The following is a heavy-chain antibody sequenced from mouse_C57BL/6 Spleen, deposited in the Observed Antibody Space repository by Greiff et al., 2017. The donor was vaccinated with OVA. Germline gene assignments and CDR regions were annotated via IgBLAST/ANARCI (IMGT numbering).Heavy chain of an antibody. CDR1: GFTFSSYG. CDR2: ISSAGSYT. V-gene: IGHV5-6*01. Sequence: EVHLVESGGDLVKPGGSLKLSCAASGFTFSSYGMSWVRQTPDKRLEWVANISSAGSYTYYPDSVKGRFTISRDNAKNTLYLQMSSLKSEDAAMYDCARAGFAYWGQGTLVTVSA. J-gene: IGHJ3*01. CDR3: ARAGFAY.